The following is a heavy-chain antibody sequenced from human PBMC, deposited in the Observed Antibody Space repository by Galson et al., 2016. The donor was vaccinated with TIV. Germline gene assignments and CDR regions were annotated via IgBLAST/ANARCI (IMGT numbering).Heavy chain of an antibody. CDR2: IDWDDDI. Sequence: PALVKPTQTLTLTCTFSGFSLNTDGMCVNWIRQPPGKALEWLARIDWDDDIYFSTSLRTRLTISKYTSKNQVVLTMTNMDPVNTATYFCARMPLPTEYYETSGNSGAFDFWGQGTKVTVSS. D-gene: IGHD3-16*01. CDR1: GFSLNTDGMC. V-gene: IGHV2-70*11. CDR3: ARMPLPTEYYETSGNSGAFDF. J-gene: IGHJ3*01.